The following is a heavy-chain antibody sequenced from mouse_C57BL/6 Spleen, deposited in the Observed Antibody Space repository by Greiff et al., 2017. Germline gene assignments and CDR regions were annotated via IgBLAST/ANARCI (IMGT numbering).Heavy chain of an antibody. D-gene: IGHD1-1*01. CDR2: ISSGSSTI. V-gene: IGHV5-17*01. CDR1: GFTFSDYG. J-gene: IGHJ4*01. Sequence: EVKLVESGGGLVKPGGSLKLSCAASGFTFSDYGMHWVRQAPEKGLEWVAYISSGSSTIYYADTVKGRFTISRDNAKNTLFLQMTRLRSEDTAMYYCARKVDLLLYAMDYWGQGTSVTVSS. CDR3: ARKVDLLLYAMDY.